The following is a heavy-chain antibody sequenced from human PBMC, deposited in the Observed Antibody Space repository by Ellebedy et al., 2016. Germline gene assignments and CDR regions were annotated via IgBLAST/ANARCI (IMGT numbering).Heavy chain of an antibody. CDR3: ARAPQKTTFYYDSSGYMAFDI. D-gene: IGHD3-22*01. Sequence: GSLRLSCAVYGGSFSGYYWSWIRQPPGKGLEWIGEINHSGSTNYNPSLKSRVNISVDTSKNQFSLNLSSVTAADTAVYYCARAPQKTTFYYDSSGYMAFDIWGQGTMVTVSS. V-gene: IGHV4-34*01. J-gene: IGHJ3*02. CDR2: INHSGST. CDR1: GGSFSGYY.